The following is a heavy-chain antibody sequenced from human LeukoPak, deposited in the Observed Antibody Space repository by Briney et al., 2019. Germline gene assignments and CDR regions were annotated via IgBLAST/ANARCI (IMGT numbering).Heavy chain of an antibody. V-gene: IGHV3-49*03. CDR3: TRDRSTFFDSSGYYPTPFDY. J-gene: IGHJ4*02. CDR2: IRSKAYGGTT. CDR1: GFTFGDYA. Sequence: PGGSLRLSCTASGFTFGDYAMSWFRQAPGKGLEWVGFIRSKAYGGTTEYAASVKGRFTISRDDSKSIAYLQMNSLKTEDTAVYYCTRDRSTFFDSSGYYPTPFDYWGQGTLVTVSS. D-gene: IGHD3-22*01.